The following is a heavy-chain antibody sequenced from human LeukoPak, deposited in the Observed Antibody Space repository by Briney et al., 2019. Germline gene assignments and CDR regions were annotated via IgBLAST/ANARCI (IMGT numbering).Heavy chain of an antibody. CDR3: ARPRGCGSARCNNFDY. CDR2: MDEYGSDI. CDR1: GFDFSGFS. Sequence: GGSLRLSCVVSGFDFSGFSMSWDRQAPGKGLEWVAIMDEYGSDIFYVESVKGRFIISRANARNSLYLQMNNLRAEDTAVYYCARPRGCGSARCNNFDYWGQGTLVTVSS. J-gene: IGHJ4*02. D-gene: IGHD2-2*01. V-gene: IGHV3-7*01.